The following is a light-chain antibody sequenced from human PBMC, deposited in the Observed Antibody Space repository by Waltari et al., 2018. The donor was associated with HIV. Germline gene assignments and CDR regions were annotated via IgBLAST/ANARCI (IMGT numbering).Light chain of an antibody. CDR2: EVS. J-gene: IGLJ3*02. CDR1: NSDVGGYTF. Sequence: QSALTQPASVSGSPGQSITISCTGINSDVGGYTFVSWYQQHPGRAPKLLIYEVSYRPSSVSTRFSGSMSGDTASLTISGLQAEDEADYYCSSYTSTWGVFGGGTKPTVL. V-gene: IGLV2-14*01. CDR3: SSYTSTWGV.